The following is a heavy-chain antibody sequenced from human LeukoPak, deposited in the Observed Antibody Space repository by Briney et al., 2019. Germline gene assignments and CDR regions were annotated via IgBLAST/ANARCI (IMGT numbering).Heavy chain of an antibody. CDR2: INPSGGST. V-gene: IGHV1-46*01. CDR1: GYTFTSYY. CDR3: ARDSPRVYYGSGSYYNALGY. Sequence: GASVKVSCKASGYTFTSYYMHWVRQAPGQGLEWMGIINPSGGSTSYAQKFQGRVTMTRDTSTSTVYMELSSLRSGDTTVYYCARDSPRVYYGSGSYYNALGYWGQGTLVTVSS. D-gene: IGHD3-10*01. J-gene: IGHJ4*02.